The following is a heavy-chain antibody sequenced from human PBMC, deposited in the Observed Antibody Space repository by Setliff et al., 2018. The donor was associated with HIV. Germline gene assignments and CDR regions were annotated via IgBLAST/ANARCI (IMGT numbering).Heavy chain of an antibody. CDR3: ARDKTAVPRDVDAFDI. J-gene: IGHJ3*02. Sequence: SETLSLTCTVSGGSISSYYWSWIRQPAGKGLEWIGRIYTSGNTNYNPSLKSLKSRVTMSVDTFKNQFALKLSSVTAADTAVYYCARDKTAVPRDVDAFDIWGQGTMVTVS. D-gene: IGHD6-13*01. V-gene: IGHV4-4*07. CDR1: GGSISSYY. CDR2: IYTSGNT.